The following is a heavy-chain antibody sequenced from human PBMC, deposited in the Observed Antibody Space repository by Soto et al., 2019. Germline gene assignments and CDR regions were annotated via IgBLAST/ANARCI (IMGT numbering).Heavy chain of an antibody. Sequence: ASVEVSCKASGYTFTGYYMQWVRQAPGQGLEWMGWINPNSGGTDYAQKFQGRVTMTRDTSISTAYMELSRLRSGDTAVYYCARDRGHCSGGSCNPWWFDPWGQGTLVTVSS. V-gene: IGHV1-2*02. D-gene: IGHD2-15*01. CDR2: INPNSGGT. J-gene: IGHJ5*02. CDR1: GYTFTGYY. CDR3: ARDRGHCSGGSCNPWWFDP.